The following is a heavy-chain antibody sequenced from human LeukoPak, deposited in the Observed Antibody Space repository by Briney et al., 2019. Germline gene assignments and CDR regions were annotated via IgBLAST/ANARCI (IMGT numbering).Heavy chain of an antibody. CDR2: INPNSGGT. CDR3: ARGPQVLRYFDWLLPLDY. V-gene: IGHV1-2*04. CDR1: GYTFTGYY. D-gene: IGHD3-9*01. Sequence: ASLKVSCKASGYTFTGYYMHWVRQAPGQGLEWMGWINPNSGGTNYAQKFQGWITMTRDTSISTAYMELSRLRSDDTAVYYCARGPQVLRYFDWLLPLDYWGQGTLVTVSS. J-gene: IGHJ4*02.